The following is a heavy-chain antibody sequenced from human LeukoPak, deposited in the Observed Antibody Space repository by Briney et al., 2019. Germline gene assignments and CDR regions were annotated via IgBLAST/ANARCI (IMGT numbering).Heavy chain of an antibody. V-gene: IGHV3-33*01. J-gene: IGHJ4*02. Sequence: PGRSLRLSCAASGLRFRNYGMHWVRQAPGKGLKWVAVIWYDGSNQYYVDSVKGRFTVSRDNAKNTLYLQMNSLRAEDTAVYYCATDRNSGKYYDYWGQGTLVTVSS. CDR2: IWYDGSNQ. CDR1: GLRFRNYG. CDR3: ATDRNSGKYYDY. D-gene: IGHD1-26*01.